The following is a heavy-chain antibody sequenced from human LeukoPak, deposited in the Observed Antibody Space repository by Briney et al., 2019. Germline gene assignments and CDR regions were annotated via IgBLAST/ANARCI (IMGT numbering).Heavy chain of an antibody. D-gene: IGHD2-21*02. J-gene: IGHJ4*02. Sequence: GASVKVSCKASGYIFTRHAMNWVRQAPGQGLEWMGWINTNTGNPTYAQGFTGRFVFSLDTSVSTAYLQISSLKAEDAAVYYCTVVVTDPPFDYWGQGTLVTVSS. CDR2: INTNTGNP. V-gene: IGHV7-4-1*02. CDR3: TVVVTDPPFDY. CDR1: GYIFTRHA.